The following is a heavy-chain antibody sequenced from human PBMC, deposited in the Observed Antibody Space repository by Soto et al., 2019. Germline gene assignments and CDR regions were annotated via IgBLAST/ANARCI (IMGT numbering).Heavy chain of an antibody. CDR3: ARRVGNYWFDP. D-gene: IGHD1-7*01. Sequence: TLSLTCTVSGGSISSSSYYWGWIRQPPGKGLEWIGSIYYSGSTYYNPSLKSRVTISVDTSKNQFSLKLSSVTAADTAVYYCARRVGNYWFDPWGQGTLVTVSS. V-gene: IGHV4-39*01. CDR2: IYYSGST. CDR1: GGSISSSSYY. J-gene: IGHJ5*02.